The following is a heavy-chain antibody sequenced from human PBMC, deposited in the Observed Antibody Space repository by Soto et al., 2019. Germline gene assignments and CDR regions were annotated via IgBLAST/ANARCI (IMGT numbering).Heavy chain of an antibody. V-gene: IGHV3-53*02. J-gene: IGHJ6*02. CDR3: ARDWSKFSYNYPYYYAMDA. Sequence: EVQLVETGGGLIQPGGSLRLSCTVSGFSVTNSYINWVRQAPGKGLEWVSILYSSGTTYYAESVRGRFTVSRDDSKNTLFLHMHSLRADDTAVYYCARDWSKFSYNYPYYYAMDAWGQGTKVTVSS. CDR2: LYSSGTT. D-gene: IGHD5-18*01. CDR1: GFSVTNSY.